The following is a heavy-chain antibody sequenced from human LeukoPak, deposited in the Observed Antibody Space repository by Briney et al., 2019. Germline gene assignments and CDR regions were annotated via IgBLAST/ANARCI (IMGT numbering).Heavy chain of an antibody. D-gene: IGHD1-26*01. CDR1: GGSISSSNYY. CDR3: ARLDGGATWPLDS. Sequence: PSETLSLTCTVSGGSISSSNYYWGWIRQPPGKGLEWIGSIYYSGSTYYNPSLKSRVTMSVDMSKNQFSLNLSSVTAAEAAVFYCARLDGGATWPLDSWGQGTLDTVSS. J-gene: IGHJ4*02. CDR2: IYYSGST. V-gene: IGHV4-39*01.